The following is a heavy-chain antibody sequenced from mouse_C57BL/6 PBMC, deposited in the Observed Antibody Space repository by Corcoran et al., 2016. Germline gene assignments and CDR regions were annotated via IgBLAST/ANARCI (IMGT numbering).Heavy chain of an antibody. Sequence: EDQQQQSVAVLVRPGASVKLSCAASGFNIKNTYMHGVKQRPEQGLEWSGRIDPANGNTKYAPKFQGKATITADTSSKPAYLQLSSLTSEDTAIYYCAGGYPGDAMDYWGQGTSVTVSS. V-gene: IGHV14-3*01. D-gene: IGHD2-14*01. CDR3: AGGYPGDAMDY. CDR2: IDPANGNT. J-gene: IGHJ4*01. CDR1: GFNIKNTY.